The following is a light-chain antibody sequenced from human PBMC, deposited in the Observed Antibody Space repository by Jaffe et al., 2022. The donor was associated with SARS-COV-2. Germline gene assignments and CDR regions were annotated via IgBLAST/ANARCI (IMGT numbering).Light chain of an antibody. Sequence: DIQMTQSPSTLSASVGDRVTITCRASQSISTWLAWYQQKPGKAPKLLIYKGSFLERGVPSRFSGSGSGTEFTLTISSLQPDDFATYYCQQYNSYPVTFGGGTKVEIK. CDR1: QSISTW. V-gene: IGKV1-5*03. CDR3: QQYNSYPVT. J-gene: IGKJ4*01. CDR2: KGS.